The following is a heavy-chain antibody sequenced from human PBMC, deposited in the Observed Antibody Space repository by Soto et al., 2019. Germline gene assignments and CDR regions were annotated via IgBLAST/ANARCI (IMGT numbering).Heavy chain of an antibody. CDR1: GYSFTSYW. D-gene: IGHD6-19*01. CDR2: IYPGDSDT. CDR3: AIPLYSGGWLDVFDI. Sequence: GESLKISCKGSGYSFTSYWIGWVRQMPGKGLEWMGIIYPGDSDTRYSPSFQGQVTISADKSISTAYLQWSSLKASDTAMYYCAIPLYSGGWLDVFDIWGQGTIVPVSS. V-gene: IGHV5-51*01. J-gene: IGHJ3*02.